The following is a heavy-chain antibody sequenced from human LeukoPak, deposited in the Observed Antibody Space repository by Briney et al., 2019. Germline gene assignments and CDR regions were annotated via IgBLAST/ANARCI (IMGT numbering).Heavy chain of an antibody. V-gene: IGHV4-59*01. D-gene: IGHD6-19*01. J-gene: IGHJ4*02. CDR1: GGSISTYY. Sequence: SETLSLTCTVSGGSISTYYWSWIRQPPGKGLEWIGYVYYSGNTNYNPSLKSRLTISIDTSKNQFSLKLSSETAADTAVYYCARVGTGCFDFWGQGTLVTVSS. CDR3: ARVGTGCFDF. CDR2: VYYSGNT.